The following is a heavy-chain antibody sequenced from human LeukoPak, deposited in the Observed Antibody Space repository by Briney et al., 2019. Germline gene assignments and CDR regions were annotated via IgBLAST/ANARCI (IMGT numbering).Heavy chain of an antibody. CDR3: ARDWCSSTSCYTGFDY. V-gene: IGHV1-69*04. CDR2: IIPILGIA. CDR1: GGILSSYA. D-gene: IGHD2-2*02. J-gene: IGHJ4*02. Sequence: SVKVSCKASGGILSSYAISWVRQAPGQGLEWMGRIIPILGIANYAQKFQGRVTITADKSTSTAYMELSSLRSEDTAVYYCARDWCSSTSCYTGFDYWGQGTLVTVSS.